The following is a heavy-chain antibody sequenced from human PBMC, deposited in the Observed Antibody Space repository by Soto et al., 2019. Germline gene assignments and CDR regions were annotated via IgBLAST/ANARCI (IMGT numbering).Heavy chain of an antibody. CDR2: IEYSGGT. J-gene: IGHJ4*02. CDR3: ASYDSSGRFDY. Sequence: SGTLSLTCTVSGGSISSDYWSWVRQPPAKGLEWIGYIEYSGGTHYSPSLNSRVTISVDTSKNQFSLKLSSVTAADTAVYYCASYDSSGRFDYWGQGTLVTVS. V-gene: IGHV4-59*01. D-gene: IGHD3-22*01. CDR1: GGSISSDY.